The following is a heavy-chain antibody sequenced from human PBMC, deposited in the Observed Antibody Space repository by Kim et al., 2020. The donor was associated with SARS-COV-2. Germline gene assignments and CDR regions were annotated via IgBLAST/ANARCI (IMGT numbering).Heavy chain of an antibody. D-gene: IGHD6-19*01. J-gene: IGHJ6*02. CDR3: ARDKYSSGWYPGTPFSYYYYGMDV. V-gene: IGHV1-69*13. CDR1: GGTFSSYA. Sequence: ASVKVSCKASGGTFSSYAISWVRQAPGQGLEWMGGIIPIFGTANYAQKFQGRVTITADESTSTAYMELSSLRSEDTAVYYCARDKYSSGWYPGTPFSYYYYGMDVWGQGTTVTVSS. CDR2: IIPIFGTA.